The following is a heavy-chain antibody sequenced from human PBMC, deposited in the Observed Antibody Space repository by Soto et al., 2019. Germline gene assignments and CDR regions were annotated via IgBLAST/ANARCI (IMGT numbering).Heavy chain of an antibody. D-gene: IGHD2-2*01. V-gene: IGHV4-39*01. CDR2: IYYSGST. Sequence: SETLSLTCTVSGGSISSSSYYWGRIRQPPGKGLEWIGSIYYSGSTYYNPSLKSRVTISVDTSKNQFSLKLSSVTAADTAVYYCAITYCSSTSCYEYYFDYWGQGTLVTVSS. CDR3: AITYCSSTSCYEYYFDY. CDR1: GGSISSSSYY. J-gene: IGHJ4*02.